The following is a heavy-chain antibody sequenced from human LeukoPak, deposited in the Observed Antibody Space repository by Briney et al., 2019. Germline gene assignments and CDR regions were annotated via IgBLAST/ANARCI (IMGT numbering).Heavy chain of an antibody. J-gene: IGHJ4*02. CDR3: ARGPTRIAVVTYFDY. Sequence: PGGSLRLSCAASGFTFSSYAMSWVRQAPGKGLEWVSAISGSGGSTYYADSVKGRFTISRDNSKNTLYLQMNSLRDEDTGVYYCARGPTRIAVVTYFDYWGQGTLVTVSS. CDR2: ISGSGGST. D-gene: IGHD6-6*01. CDR1: GFTFSSYA. V-gene: IGHV3-23*01.